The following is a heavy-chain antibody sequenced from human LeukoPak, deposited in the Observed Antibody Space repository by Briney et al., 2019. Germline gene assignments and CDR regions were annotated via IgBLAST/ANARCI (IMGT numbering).Heavy chain of an antibody. D-gene: IGHD5-12*01. CDR3: ARDIQVDHFDY. J-gene: IGHJ4*02. Sequence: PGGSLRLSCAASGFTFSSYGMHWVRQAPGKGLEWVAVIWYDGSNKYYADSVKGRFTISKDNSKNTLYLQMNSLRAEDTAVYYCARDIQVDHFDYWGQGTLVTVSS. CDR2: IWYDGSNK. CDR1: GFTFSSYG. V-gene: IGHV3-33*01.